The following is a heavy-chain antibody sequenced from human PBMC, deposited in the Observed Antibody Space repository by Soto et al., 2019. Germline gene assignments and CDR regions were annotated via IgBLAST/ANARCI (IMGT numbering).Heavy chain of an antibody. CDR2: ISAYNGNT. J-gene: IGHJ6*02. D-gene: IGHD5-12*01. CDR3: ARVPHPIRRYSGYDYYYYGMDV. CDR1: GYTFTSYG. Sequence: QVQLVQSGAEVKKPGASVKVSCKASGYTFTSYGISWVRQAPGQGLEWMGWISAYNGNTNYAQKLQGRVTMTTDTSTSTAYMELRSLRSDDTAVYYCARVPHPIRRYSGYDYYYYGMDVWGQGTTVTVSS. V-gene: IGHV1-18*04.